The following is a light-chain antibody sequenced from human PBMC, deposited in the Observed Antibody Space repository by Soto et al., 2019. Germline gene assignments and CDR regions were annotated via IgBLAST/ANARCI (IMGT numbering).Light chain of an antibody. CDR2: AAS. CDR3: QQYISYPYT. V-gene: IGKV1-5*01. CDR1: QSISSW. Sequence: DIQMTQSPSTLSASVGDRVTITCRASQSISSWLAWYQQKPGKAPKRLIYAASSLQSGVPSMFSGCGSGTEFTLTIISLQPDDFATYYCQQYISYPYTFGLGTKVDIK. J-gene: IGKJ2*01.